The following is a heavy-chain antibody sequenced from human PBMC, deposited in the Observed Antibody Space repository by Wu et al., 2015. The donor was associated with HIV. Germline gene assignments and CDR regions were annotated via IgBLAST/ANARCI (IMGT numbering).Heavy chain of an antibody. J-gene: IGHJ4*02. CDR2: INPNSGGT. Sequence: QVQLVQSGAEVKKPGASVKVSCKASGYTFTGYYMHWVRQAPGQGLEWMGWINPNSGGTNYAQKFQGTVTMTRDTSINTAYMELSRLRSDDTAVYYCAREDDILTGYFPSTYFDYWGQGTLVTVSS. CDR1: GYTFTGYY. V-gene: IGHV1-2*02. D-gene: IGHD3-9*01. CDR3: AREDDILTGYFPSTYFDY.